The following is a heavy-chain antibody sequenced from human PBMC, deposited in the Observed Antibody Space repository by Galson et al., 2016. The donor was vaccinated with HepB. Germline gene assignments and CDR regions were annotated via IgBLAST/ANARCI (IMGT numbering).Heavy chain of an antibody. D-gene: IGHD3-10*01. CDR3: ARGPGARNGMNV. J-gene: IGHJ6*02. V-gene: IGHV3-53*01. CDR1: GFTVSSDY. Sequence: SLRLSCAASGFTVSSDYMNWVRQAPGKGLEWVSVIYSGGTTYYADSVKGRFTISRDNSKNTVYLQMNSLRAEDTAVYYCARGPGARNGMNVWGQGTTVTVSS. CDR2: IYSGGTT.